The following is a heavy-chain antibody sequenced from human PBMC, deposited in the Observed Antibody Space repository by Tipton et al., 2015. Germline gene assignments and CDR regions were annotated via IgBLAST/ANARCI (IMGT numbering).Heavy chain of an antibody. D-gene: IGHD3-3*01. CDR1: GFTFDDYS. CDR2: INWDGGYT. Sequence: SLRLSCAASGFTFDDYSMQWVRQAPGKGLEWVSLINWDGGYTYYADSVKGRFTISRDNSKNSLYLQMHSVRTEDTALYYCAKNRLTIRFRDALDAWGQGTTVTVSS. J-gene: IGHJ6*02. V-gene: IGHV3-43*01. CDR3: AKNRLTIRFRDALDA.